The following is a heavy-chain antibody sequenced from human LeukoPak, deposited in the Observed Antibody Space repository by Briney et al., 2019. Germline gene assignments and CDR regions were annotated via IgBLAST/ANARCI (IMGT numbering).Heavy chain of an antibody. V-gene: IGHV3-7*01. CDR3: ARAASSTRPYYFDY. CDR1: AFSFSYSW. CDR2: IKQDGSEK. Sequence: GRSLRLSCAAAAFSFSYSWMTWVRQAPGKGREWVGRIKQDGSEKYYVDSGKGRFTISRDNAKNSLSLQMNGLRAEDTAVYYCARAASSTRPYYFDYWAQGTLVTVSS. D-gene: IGHD3-10*01. J-gene: IGHJ4*02.